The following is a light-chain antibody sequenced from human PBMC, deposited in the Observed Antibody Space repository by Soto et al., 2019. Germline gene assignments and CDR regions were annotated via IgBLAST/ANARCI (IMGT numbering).Light chain of an antibody. V-gene: IGKV1-5*03. Sequence: DIQMTQSPSTLSASVGDSVTITCRASQSISSWLAWYQQKPGKAPKLLIYKASSLESGVPLRFSGSGSGTEFTLTISSLQPDDFATYYCQQYNDYPYTFGQGTKLEIK. J-gene: IGKJ2*01. CDR3: QQYNDYPYT. CDR2: KAS. CDR1: QSISSW.